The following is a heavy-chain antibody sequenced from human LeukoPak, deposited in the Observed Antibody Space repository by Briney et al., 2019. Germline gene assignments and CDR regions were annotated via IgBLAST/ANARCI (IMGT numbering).Heavy chain of an antibody. J-gene: IGHJ4*02. Sequence: NASETLSLTCAVYGGSFSGYYWSWIRQPPGKGLEWIGEINHSGSTNYNPSLKSRVTISVDTSKNQFSLKLSSVTAADTAVYYCARDLRLGYCSSTSCYSFDYWGQGTLVTVSS. CDR3: ARDLRLGYCSSTSCYSFDY. CDR2: INHSGST. D-gene: IGHD2-2*01. V-gene: IGHV4-34*01. CDR1: GGSFSGYY.